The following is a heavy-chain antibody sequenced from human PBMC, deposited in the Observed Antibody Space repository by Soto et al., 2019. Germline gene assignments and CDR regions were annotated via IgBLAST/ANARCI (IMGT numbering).Heavy chain of an antibody. V-gene: IGHV1-46*01. D-gene: IGHD6-19*01. CDR3: ARAGWGALALMDV. J-gene: IGHJ6*02. CDR1: GYTFTSYY. CDR2: INPSGGST. Sequence: QVQLVQSGAEVKKPGASVKVSCKASGYTFTSYYMHWVRQAPGQGLEWMGIINPSGGSTSYAQKCQGRVTMTRDTSTSTGYMELSSLRSEDTAVYYCARAGWGALALMDVWGQGTTVTVSS.